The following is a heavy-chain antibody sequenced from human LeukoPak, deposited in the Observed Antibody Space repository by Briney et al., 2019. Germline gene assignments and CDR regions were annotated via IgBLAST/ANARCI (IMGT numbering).Heavy chain of an antibody. CDR2: ISWNSGSI. J-gene: IGHJ4*02. Sequence: PGGSLRLSCAASGFTFDDYAMHWVRQAPGKGLEWVSGISWNSGSIGYADSVKGRFTISRDNAKNSLYLQMNSLRAEDTALYYCAKVGRWLQLDYWGQGTLVTVSS. CDR3: AKVGRWLQLDY. CDR1: GFTFDDYA. D-gene: IGHD5-24*01. V-gene: IGHV3-9*01.